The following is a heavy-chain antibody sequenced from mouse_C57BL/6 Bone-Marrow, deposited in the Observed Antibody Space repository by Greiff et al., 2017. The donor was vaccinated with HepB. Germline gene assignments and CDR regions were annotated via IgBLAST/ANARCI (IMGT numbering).Heavy chain of an antibody. D-gene: IGHD1-1*01. J-gene: IGHJ2*01. V-gene: IGHV1-61*01. CDR2: IYPSDSET. CDR3: ARRPFYYYGSSPDY. CDR1: GYTFTSYW. Sequence: VQLQQPGAELVRPGSSVKLSCKASGYTFTSYWMDWVKQRPGQGLEWIGNIYPSDSETHYNQKFKDKATLTVDKSSSTAYMQLSSLTSEDSAVYYCARRPFYYYGSSPDYWGQGTTLTVSS.